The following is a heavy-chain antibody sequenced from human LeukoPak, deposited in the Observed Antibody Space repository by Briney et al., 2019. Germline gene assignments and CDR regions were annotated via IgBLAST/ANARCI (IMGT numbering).Heavy chain of an antibody. J-gene: IGHJ4*02. CDR2: ISGSGGST. D-gene: IGHD4-23*01. CDR3: ARTLRWYPRYFDY. Sequence: GGPLRLSCAASGFTFSSYAMSWVRQAPGKGLEWVSAISGSGGSTYYADSVKGRFTISRDNSKNTLYLQMNSLRAEDTAVYYCARTLRWYPRYFDYWGQGTLVTVSS. V-gene: IGHV3-23*01. CDR1: GFTFSSYA.